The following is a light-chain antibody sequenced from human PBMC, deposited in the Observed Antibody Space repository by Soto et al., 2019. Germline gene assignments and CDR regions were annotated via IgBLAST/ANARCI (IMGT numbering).Light chain of an antibody. J-gene: IGKJ4*01. V-gene: IGKV1-27*01. Sequence: DVQLTQSPSSLSASVGDRVTITCRASQGISNYLAWYQQKPGKVPNLLIYAASTLQSGVPSRFSGSGSGTDFSLTISSLQPERLATYYYQEFNFVPTFGGGTKVEI. CDR2: AAS. CDR3: QEFNFVPT. CDR1: QGISNY.